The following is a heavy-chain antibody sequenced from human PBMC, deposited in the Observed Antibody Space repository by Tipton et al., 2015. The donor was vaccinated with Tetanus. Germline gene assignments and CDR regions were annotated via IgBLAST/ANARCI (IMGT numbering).Heavy chain of an antibody. CDR3: ARRSLTNYDLDV. D-gene: IGHD1-1*01. CDR2: INPDGRRT. V-gene: IGHV3-74*01. J-gene: IGHJ6*02. CDR1: GFTSESHY. Sequence: SLRLSCAASGFTSESHYMHWVRQTPGKGLAWISRINPDGRRTNYADSVKGRFTISRDHAKNTVYLQMNSLRAEDTAVYFCARRSLTNYDLDVWGQGTPVTVAS.